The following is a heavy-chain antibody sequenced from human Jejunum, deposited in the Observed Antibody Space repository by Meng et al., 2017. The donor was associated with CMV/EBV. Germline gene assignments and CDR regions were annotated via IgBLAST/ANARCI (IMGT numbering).Heavy chain of an antibody. CDR1: GDSISSPTSE. J-gene: IGHJ5*02. V-gene: IGHV4-39*07. CDR2: VFYSENT. Sequence: GDSISSPTSEWACIRQPPVEGLELIGSVFYSENTNYDPSLKGRLTISLDTSKNQFSLNMSPVTAADTAVYYCARRVRSGSLNWFDTWGQGTLVTVSS. CDR3: ARRVRSGSLNWFDT. D-gene: IGHD1-26*01.